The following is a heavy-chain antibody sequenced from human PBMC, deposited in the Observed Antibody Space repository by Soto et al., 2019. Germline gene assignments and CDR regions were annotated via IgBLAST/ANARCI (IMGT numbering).Heavy chain of an antibody. V-gene: IGHV4-34*01. CDR3: ARERDYYYYGMDV. CDR2: INHSGST. J-gene: IGHJ6*02. CDR1: GGSISSINNHFSNHY. Sequence: SETLSLTCTVSGGSISSINNHFSNHYCSWIRLSPGKGLEWIGEINHSGSTNYNPSLKSRVTISVDTSKNQFSLKLSSVTAADTAVYYCARERDYYYYGMDVWGQGTTVTVSS.